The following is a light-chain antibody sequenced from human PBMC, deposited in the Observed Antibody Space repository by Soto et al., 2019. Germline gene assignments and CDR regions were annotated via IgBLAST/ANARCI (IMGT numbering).Light chain of an antibody. J-gene: IGKJ3*01. CDR1: QSISSY. V-gene: IGKV1-39*01. CDR2: AAS. Sequence: DIQMTQSPSSLSASVGDRVTITCRASQSISSYLNWYQQKPGKAPKLLIYAASSLQSGVPSRFSGSGSGTDFTLTISSLQPEDFATYYCQHRATFGPGNKVDIK. CDR3: QHRAT.